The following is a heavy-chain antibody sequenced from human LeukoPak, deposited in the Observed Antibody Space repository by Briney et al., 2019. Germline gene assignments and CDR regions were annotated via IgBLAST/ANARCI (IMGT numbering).Heavy chain of an antibody. CDR2: ISSSGSPT. CDR3: ASEDAGNHHPSWYFDL. V-gene: IGHV3-11*01. D-gene: IGHD1-14*01. Sequence: PGGSLRLSCAASGFTFSDYYMSWIRQTPGKGLEWISYISSSGSPTFYADSVKGRFTISRDNAKNSLDLQMDSLRAEDTAVYYCASEDAGNHHPSWYFDLWGRGTLVTVSS. J-gene: IGHJ2*01. CDR1: GFTFSDYY.